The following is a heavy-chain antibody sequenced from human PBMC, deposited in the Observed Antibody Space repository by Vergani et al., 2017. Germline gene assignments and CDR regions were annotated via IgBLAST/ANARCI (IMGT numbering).Heavy chain of an antibody. Sequence: EVQLVESGGGLVKPGGSLRLSCAASGFTFSSYSMNWVRQAPGKGLEWVSSISSSSTYIYYADSVKGRFTISRDNAKNSLYLQMNSLRAEDTAVYYCASARLLPAAHYYFDYWGQGILVIVSS. CDR1: GFTFSSYS. CDR3: ASARLLPAAHYYFDY. J-gene: IGHJ4*02. CDR2: ISSSSTYI. V-gene: IGHV3-21*01. D-gene: IGHD2-2*01.